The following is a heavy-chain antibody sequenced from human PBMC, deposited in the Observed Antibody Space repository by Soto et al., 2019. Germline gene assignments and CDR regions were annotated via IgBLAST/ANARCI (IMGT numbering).Heavy chain of an antibody. J-gene: IGHJ4*02. D-gene: IGHD1-1*01. CDR2: IYYSGST. Sequence: QVQLQESGPGLVKPSETLSLTCTVSGGSVSSGSYYWSWIRQPPGKGLEWIGYIYYSGSTNYNPSLKSRVTISVDTSKNQFSLKLSSVTAADTAVYYCAREARGDDLQFDYWGQGTLVTVSS. CDR3: AREARGDDLQFDY. V-gene: IGHV4-61*01. CDR1: GGSVSSGSYY.